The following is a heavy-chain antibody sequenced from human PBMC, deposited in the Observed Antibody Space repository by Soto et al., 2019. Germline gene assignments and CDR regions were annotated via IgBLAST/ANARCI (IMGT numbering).Heavy chain of an antibody. D-gene: IGHD2-15*01. CDR2: ISAYNGNT. Sequence: QVQLVQSGAEVKKPGASVKVSCKASGYTFTSYGISWVRQAPGQGLEWMGWISAYNGNTNYAQKLQGRVTMTTDTSTSTAYMELRGLRSDDTAVYYCARDPPYCSGGSCYSPGGMDVWGQGTTVTVSS. J-gene: IGHJ6*02. CDR3: ARDPPYCSGGSCYSPGGMDV. CDR1: GYTFTSYG. V-gene: IGHV1-18*01.